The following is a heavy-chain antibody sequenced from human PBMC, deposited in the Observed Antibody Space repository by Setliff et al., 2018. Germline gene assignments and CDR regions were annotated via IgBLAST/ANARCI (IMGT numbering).Heavy chain of an antibody. V-gene: IGHV4-39*01. D-gene: IGHD6-13*01. CDR1: GGSISSSSYY. CDR2: IYYSGST. Sequence: PSETLSLTCTVSGGSISSSSYYWGWIRQPPGKGLEWIGSIYYSGSTYYNPSLKSRATISVDTSKNQFSLKLSSVTAADTAVYYCASFAGSSWVDYWGQGTLVTVSS. CDR3: ASFAGSSWVDY. J-gene: IGHJ4*02.